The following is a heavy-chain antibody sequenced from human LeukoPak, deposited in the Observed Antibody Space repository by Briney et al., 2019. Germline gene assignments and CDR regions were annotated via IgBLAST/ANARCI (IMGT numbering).Heavy chain of an antibody. CDR2: ISYDGSSK. J-gene: IGHJ6*02. CDR1: GFTFSSYA. D-gene: IGHD3-10*01. CDR3: ARVFPMRVRGVITNYYYYGMDV. V-gene: IGHV3-30-3*01. Sequence: GGSLRLSCAASGFTFSSYAMSWVRQAPGKGLEWVAVISYDGSSKYYADSVKGRFTISRDNSKNTLYLQMNSLRAEDTAVYYCARVFPMRVRGVITNYYYYGMDVWGQGTTVTVSS.